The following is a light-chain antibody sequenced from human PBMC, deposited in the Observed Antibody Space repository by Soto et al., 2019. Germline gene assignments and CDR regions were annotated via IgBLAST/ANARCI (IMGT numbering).Light chain of an antibody. CDR2: DDS. CDR3: QVWDSSSDHRYV. J-gene: IGLJ1*01. V-gene: IGLV3-21*02. CDR1: NIGSKS. Sequence: SYVLAPPPSVSLAPGQTARIICVGNNIGSKSVHWYQQKPGQAPVLVVYDDSDRPSGIPERFSGSNSGNTATLTISRVEAGDEADYYCQVWDSSSDHRYVFGTGTKVTVL.